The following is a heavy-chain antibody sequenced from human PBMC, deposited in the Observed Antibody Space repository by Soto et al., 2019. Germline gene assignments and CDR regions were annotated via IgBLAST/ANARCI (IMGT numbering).Heavy chain of an antibody. Sequence: QVQLVQSGPEVKKPGSSVKVSCKASGGGFTTYTVSWVRQAPGQGLEWMGRVIPIIDRANYARKFQGRVTIAADNTTSTAYLKLGGLTSEDTAVYFCARDAVGSTPSFDFWGQGTLVTVSS. CDR1: GGGFTTYT. J-gene: IGHJ4*02. V-gene: IGHV1-69*08. D-gene: IGHD1-26*01. CDR3: ARDAVGSTPSFDF. CDR2: VIPIIDRA.